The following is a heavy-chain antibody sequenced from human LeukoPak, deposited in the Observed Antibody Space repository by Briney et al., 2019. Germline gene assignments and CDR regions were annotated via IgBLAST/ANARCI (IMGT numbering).Heavy chain of an antibody. D-gene: IGHD2-2*01. J-gene: IGHJ4*02. CDR3: ARSGYRLLSGPFDY. CDR2: IYYSGST. V-gene: IGHV4-59*01. CDR1: GGSISSYY. Sequence: SSETLSLTCTVSGGSISSYYWSWIRQPPGKGLEWIGYIYYSGSTNYNPSLKSRVTISVGTSKNQFSLKLSSVTAADTAVYYCARSGYRLLSGPFDYWGQGTLVTVSS.